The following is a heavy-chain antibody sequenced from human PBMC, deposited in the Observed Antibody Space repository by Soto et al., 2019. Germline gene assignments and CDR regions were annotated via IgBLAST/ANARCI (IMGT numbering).Heavy chain of an antibody. CDR2: TYYKSKWYN. V-gene: IGHV6-1*01. CDR3: ARAQLVRGAYYYYGMDV. Sequence: QTLSLTCAISGDSVSSNSAAWNWIRQSPSRGLEWLGRTYYKSKWYNDYAASVKSRITINPDTSKNQVSLQLNSVTPEDTAVYYCARAQLVRGAYYYYGMDVWGQGTTVTVSS. J-gene: IGHJ6*02. CDR1: GDSVSSNSAA. D-gene: IGHD6-13*01.